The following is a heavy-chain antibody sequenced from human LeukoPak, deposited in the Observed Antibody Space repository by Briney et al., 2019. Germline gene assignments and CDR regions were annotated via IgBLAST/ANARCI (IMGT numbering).Heavy chain of an antibody. Sequence: GGSLRLSCAASGLTFSDYYMNWIRQAPGKGLEWVSYITSSGSTIYYADSVKGRFTISRDNAKNSLYLQMNSLRAEDTAVYYCARGGLPHYFYYYMDVWGTGTTVTISS. CDR3: ARGGLPHYFYYYMDV. D-gene: IGHD1-26*01. CDR2: ITSSGSTI. V-gene: IGHV3-11*01. CDR1: GLTFSDYY. J-gene: IGHJ6*03.